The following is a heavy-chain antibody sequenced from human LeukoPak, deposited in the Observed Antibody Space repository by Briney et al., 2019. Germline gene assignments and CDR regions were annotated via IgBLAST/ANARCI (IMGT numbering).Heavy chain of an antibody. CDR1: GGSISSYY. D-gene: IGHD5-24*01. J-gene: IGHJ6*03. CDR2: IYYTGST. Sequence: SETLSLTCTVSGGSISSYYWSWIRQPPGKGLEWIGYIYYTGSTNYNPSLKSRLTISVDTSRNQFSLKLSSVTAADTAVYFCARDRREHYYYYYVDVWGKGTTVTVSS. CDR3: ARDRREHYYYYYVDV. V-gene: IGHV4-59*01.